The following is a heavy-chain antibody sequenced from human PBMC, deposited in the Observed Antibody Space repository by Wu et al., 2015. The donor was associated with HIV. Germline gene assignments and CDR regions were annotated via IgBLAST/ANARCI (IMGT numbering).Heavy chain of an antibody. CDR1: GYTFTSYG. CDR2: ISGYNGDT. V-gene: IGHV1-18*01. D-gene: IGHD6-13*01. CDR3: ARDLEISAAGFPNAFHM. Sequence: QVQLVQSGAEVKKPGASVKVSCKASGYTFTSYGITWVRQAPGEGLEWMGWISGYNGDTKYAQKFQGRVTMTTDTSTSTAYMELRSLRSDDTAVYYCARDLEISAAGFPNAFHMWGQGTMVTVSS. J-gene: IGHJ3*02.